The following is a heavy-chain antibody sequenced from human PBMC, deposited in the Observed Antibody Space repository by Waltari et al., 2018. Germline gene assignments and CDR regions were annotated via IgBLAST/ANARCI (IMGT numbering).Heavy chain of an antibody. CDR2: TSPDGFNK. D-gene: IGHD1-26*01. Sequence: QVQLVESGGGVVQSGRSLRLSCAASGFSLSKYAVHWVRQAPGKGLEWVGVTSPDGFNKYYADSVQGRFTISRDRSLQMSALRSEDTAVYYCARGGSYRAPLDYWGRGTLVTVSS. CDR3: ARGGSYRAPLDY. CDR1: GFSLSKYA. J-gene: IGHJ4*02. V-gene: IGHV3-30*15.